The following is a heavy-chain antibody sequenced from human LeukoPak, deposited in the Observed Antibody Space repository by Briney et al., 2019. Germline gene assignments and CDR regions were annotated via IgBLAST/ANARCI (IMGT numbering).Heavy chain of an antibody. Sequence: SVKLSCKASGDPFRSYAISWVRQAPGQGLEWVVGIIPNFGTANCAQKFQGRVSITADESTSTAYMKLSSLRSEDTAVYDCARDWDYSSSFAFDIWGQGTMVTVSS. CDR3: ARDWDYSSSFAFDI. CDR2: IIPNFGTA. V-gene: IGHV1-69*13. D-gene: IGHD6-6*01. CDR1: GDPFRSYA. J-gene: IGHJ3*02.